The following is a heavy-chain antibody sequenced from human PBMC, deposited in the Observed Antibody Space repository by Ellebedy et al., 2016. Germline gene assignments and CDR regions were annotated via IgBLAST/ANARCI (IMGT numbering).Heavy chain of an antibody. J-gene: IGHJ4*02. D-gene: IGHD2-15*01. Sequence: GGSLRLXXAVSQFTFSNYWMAWVRQGPGKGLEWVANIKDDGSKKYYAGAVKGRFNIARDNAKNVLYLEMNSLRAEDTGVYYCASGRSGGLYWGQGTLVIVS. CDR1: QFTFSNYW. CDR2: IKDDGSKK. V-gene: IGHV3-7*01. CDR3: ASGRSGGLY.